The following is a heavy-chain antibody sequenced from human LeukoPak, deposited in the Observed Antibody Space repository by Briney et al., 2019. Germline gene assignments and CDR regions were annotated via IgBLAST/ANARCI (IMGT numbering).Heavy chain of an antibody. V-gene: IGHV4-39*01. D-gene: IGHD2-15*01. CDR3: ATSGWEQLLLQ. J-gene: IGHJ4*02. Sequence: SETLSLTCSVSGGSISSSTFYWGWIRQPPGEGLEWIGTMYYSGRTNYNPSLEGRVTISVDSSKNQFSLTLRSVTAADTAVYYCATSGWEQLLLQWGQGTLVTVSS. CDR1: GGSISSSTFY. CDR2: MYYSGRT.